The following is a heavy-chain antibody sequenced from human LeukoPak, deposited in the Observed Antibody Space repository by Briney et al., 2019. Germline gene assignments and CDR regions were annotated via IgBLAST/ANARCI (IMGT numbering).Heavy chain of an antibody. Sequence: KPSVTLSLTCTVSSGSISSYYWRWIRQPPGKGLEGIGYIYYSGSTNYNPSLKSRVTIAVDTSKNQFSLKLSSVTTADTGVYYCGYSYGYKDYYFDYWGQRTLVTVSS. J-gene: IGHJ4*02. CDR3: GYSYGYKDYYFDY. CDR2: IYYSGST. V-gene: IGHV4-59*08. CDR1: SGSISSYY. D-gene: IGHD5-18*01.